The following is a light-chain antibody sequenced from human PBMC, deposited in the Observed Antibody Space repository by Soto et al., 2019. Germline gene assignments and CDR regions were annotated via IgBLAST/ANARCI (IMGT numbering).Light chain of an antibody. Sequence: DIQMTQSPSTLSASVGDRVTITCRASQSISTWLARYQHKPGKAPKLLIYQASSLEGGVPSRFISSGFGTEFTLTISSLQPDDFASYNCQQYFTYSRTFGKGTKV. V-gene: IGKV1-5*03. CDR1: QSISTW. J-gene: IGKJ1*01. CDR2: QAS. CDR3: QQYFTYSRT.